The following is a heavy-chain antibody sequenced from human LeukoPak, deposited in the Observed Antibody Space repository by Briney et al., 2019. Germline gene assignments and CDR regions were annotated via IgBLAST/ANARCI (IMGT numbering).Heavy chain of an antibody. CDR3: ARPTYDFWSGYSEDIPFDY. CDR1: GYTFTGYY. D-gene: IGHD3-3*01. J-gene: IGHJ4*02. CDR2: INPNSGGT. V-gene: IGHV1-2*06. Sequence: ASVKVSCKASGYTFTGYYMHWVRQAPGQGLEWMGRINPNSGGTNYAQKFQGRVTMTRDTSISTAYMELSRLRSADTAVYYCARPTYDFWSGYSEDIPFDYWGQGTLVTVSS.